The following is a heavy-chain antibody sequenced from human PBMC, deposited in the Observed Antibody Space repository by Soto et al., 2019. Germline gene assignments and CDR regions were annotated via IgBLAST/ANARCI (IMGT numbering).Heavy chain of an antibody. CDR3: AKDYIVVVPAAMPSYFQH. D-gene: IGHD2-2*01. CDR2: ISGSGGST. V-gene: IGHV3-23*01. J-gene: IGHJ1*01. Sequence: GSLRLSCAASGFTFSSYAMSWVRQAPGKGLEWVSAISGSGGSTYYADSVKGRFTISRDNSKNTLYLQMNSLRAEDTAVYYCAKDYIVVVPAAMPSYFQHWGQGTLVTVSS. CDR1: GFTFSSYA.